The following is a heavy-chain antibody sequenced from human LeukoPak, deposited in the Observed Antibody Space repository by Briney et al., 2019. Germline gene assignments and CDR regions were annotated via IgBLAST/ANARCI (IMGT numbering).Heavy chain of an antibody. CDR2: TFCRSKWYN. CDR1: GDSVSSNSAA. D-gene: IGHD6-13*01. CDR3: ARGLAADFGMDV. J-gene: IGHJ6*02. V-gene: IGHV6-1*01. Sequence: SQTLSLTCAISGDSVSSNSAAWNWIRQSPSRGLEWLGRTFCRSKWYNDSAVSVKSRITINPDTSKNQFSLQLNSVTPEDTAVYYCARGLAADFGMDVWGQGTTVTVSS.